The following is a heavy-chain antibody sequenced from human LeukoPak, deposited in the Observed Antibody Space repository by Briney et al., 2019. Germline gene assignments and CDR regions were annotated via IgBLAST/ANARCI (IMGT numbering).Heavy chain of an antibody. CDR3: TRVLYSSSAVDY. Sequence: SVKVSCKASGGTFSSYAISWVRQAPGQGLEWMGRIIPIFGTANYAQKFQGRVTITTDESTSTAYMELSSLRSEDTAVYYCTRVLYSSSAVDYWGQGTLVTVSS. V-gene: IGHV1-69*05. J-gene: IGHJ4*02. CDR2: IIPIFGTA. CDR1: GGTFSSYA. D-gene: IGHD6-6*01.